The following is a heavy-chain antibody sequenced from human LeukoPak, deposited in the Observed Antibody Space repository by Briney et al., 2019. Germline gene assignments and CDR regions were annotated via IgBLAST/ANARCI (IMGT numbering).Heavy chain of an antibody. V-gene: IGHV3-23*01. Sequence: PGGPLRLSCAASGFTFSSYAMSWVRQAPGKGLEWVSAISGSGGSTYYADSVKGRFTISRDNSKNTLYLQMNSLRAEDTAVYYCAKANRDFYYGMDVWGQGTTVTVPS. CDR1: GFTFSSYA. CDR3: AKANRDFYYGMDV. J-gene: IGHJ6*02. CDR2: ISGSGGST. D-gene: IGHD3-3*01.